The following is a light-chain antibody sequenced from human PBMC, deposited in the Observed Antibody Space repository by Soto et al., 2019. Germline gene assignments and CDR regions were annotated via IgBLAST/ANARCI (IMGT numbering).Light chain of an antibody. CDR3: QQYKTYSWT. CDR2: AAS. V-gene: IGKV1-16*01. CDR1: QSISTY. Sequence: DIQMTQSPSSLSACVGDIFTITCLASQSISTYLNWYHQKPGKAPDLLIYAASTLESGVPSRFRGSGSGTEFTLTISSLQPDDFATYYCQQYKTYSWTFGQGTKVDIK. J-gene: IGKJ1*01.